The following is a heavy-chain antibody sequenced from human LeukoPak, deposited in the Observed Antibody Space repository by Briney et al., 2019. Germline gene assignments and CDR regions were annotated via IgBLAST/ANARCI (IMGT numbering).Heavy chain of an antibody. V-gene: IGHV1-69*13. Sequence: ASVKVSCKASGGTFSSYAVSWVRQAPGQGLEWMGGIIPIFGTANYAQKFQGRVTITADESTSTAYMELSSLRSEDTAMYYCARSRLAAAGGGYFDYWGQGTLVTVSS. CDR2: IIPIFGTA. CDR1: GGTFSSYA. J-gene: IGHJ4*02. D-gene: IGHD6-13*01. CDR3: ARSRLAAAGGGYFDY.